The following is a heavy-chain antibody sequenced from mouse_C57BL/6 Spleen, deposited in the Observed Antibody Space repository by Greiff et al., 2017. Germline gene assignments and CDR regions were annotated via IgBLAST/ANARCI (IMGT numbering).Heavy chain of an antibody. CDR2: IRNKANGYTT. CDR3: ARSRSHYYGSSYFDY. CDR1: GFTFTDYY. V-gene: IGHV7-3*01. J-gene: IGHJ2*01. D-gene: IGHD1-1*01. Sequence: EVMLVESGGGLVQPGGSLSLSCAASGFTFTDYYMSWVRQPPGKALEWLGFIRNKANGYTTEYSASVKGRFTISRDNSQSILYLQMNALRAEDSATYYCARSRSHYYGSSYFDYWGQGTTLTVSS.